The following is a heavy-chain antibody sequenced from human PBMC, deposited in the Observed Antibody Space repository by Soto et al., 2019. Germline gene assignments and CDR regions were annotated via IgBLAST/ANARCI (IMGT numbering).Heavy chain of an antibody. J-gene: IGHJ6*02. Sequence: SVKVSCKASGGTFSSYAISWVRQAPGQGLEWMGGIIPIFGTANYAQKFQGRVTITADESTSTAYMELSSLRSEDTAVYCCARGPSYDIKMRVYYYYGMDVWGQGTTVTVS. CDR2: IIPIFGTA. D-gene: IGHD3-9*01. V-gene: IGHV1-69*13. CDR3: ARGPSYDIKMRVYYYYGMDV. CDR1: GGTFSSYA.